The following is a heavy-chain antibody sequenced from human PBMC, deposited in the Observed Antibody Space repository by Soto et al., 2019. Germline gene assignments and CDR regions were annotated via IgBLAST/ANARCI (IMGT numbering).Heavy chain of an antibody. CDR1: GGTFSSYT. Sequence: QVPLVQSGAEVKKPGSSVKVSCQASGGTFSSYTISWVRQAPGQGREWMGRIIPILGIANYAQKFQGRVTITADKSTSTAYMELSSLRSEDTAVYYCARDRFYDFWSGPGNYYYMDVWGKGTTVTVSS. V-gene: IGHV1-69*08. CDR3: ARDRFYDFWSGPGNYYYMDV. CDR2: IIPILGIA. D-gene: IGHD3-3*01. J-gene: IGHJ6*03.